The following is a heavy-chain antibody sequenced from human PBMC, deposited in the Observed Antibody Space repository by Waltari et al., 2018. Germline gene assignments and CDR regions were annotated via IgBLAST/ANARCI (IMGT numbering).Heavy chain of an antibody. CDR2: ISASGVST. CDR1: GFNFSSYA. V-gene: IGHV3-23*01. J-gene: IGHJ4*02. Sequence: EVQLLESGGGLVQPGGSLELSCTASGFNFSSYAISWVRQSPQKGLEGVSSISASGVSTYYADSVKGRFTISRDNSKKTLYLQMNSLRAEDTAVYYCAKGLDLFDSWGQGTLVTVSS. D-gene: IGHD6-19*01. CDR3: AKGLDLFDS.